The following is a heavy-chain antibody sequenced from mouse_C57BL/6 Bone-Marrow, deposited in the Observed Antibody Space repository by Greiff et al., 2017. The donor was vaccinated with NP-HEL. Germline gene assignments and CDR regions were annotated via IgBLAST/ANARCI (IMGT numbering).Heavy chain of an antibody. D-gene: IGHD2-5*01. J-gene: IGHJ4*01. CDR3: ASYYSNPTYD. V-gene: IGHV5-12*01. CDR2: ISNGGGST. CDR1: GFTFSDYY. Sequence: EVKVEESGGGLVQPGGSLKLSCAASGFTFSDYYMYWVRQTPEKSLEWVAYISNGGGSTYYPDTVKGRFPFSRDNATNTLYLQMSSLTSEDPAIYYCASYYSNPTYDWGKGTSVTVSS.